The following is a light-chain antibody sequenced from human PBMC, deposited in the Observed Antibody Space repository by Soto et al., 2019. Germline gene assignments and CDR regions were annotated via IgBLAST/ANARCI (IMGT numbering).Light chain of an antibody. CDR2: SNN. CDR1: SSNIGSNT. CDR3: AAWDDRLNGYV. Sequence: QSVLTQPPSASVTPGQRVTISCSGSSSNIGSNTVNWYQQLPGTAPKLLIYSNNQRPSGVPDRFSGSKSGTSAYLAISGLQYEDEADYYCAAWDDRLNGYVFGTGTQLTVL. V-gene: IGLV1-44*01. J-gene: IGLJ1*01.